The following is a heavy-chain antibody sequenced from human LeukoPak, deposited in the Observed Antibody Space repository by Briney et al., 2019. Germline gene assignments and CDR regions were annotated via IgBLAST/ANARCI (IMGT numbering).Heavy chain of an antibody. CDR3: ARDSDSSGYDFGY. CDR2: NSPIFRTA. V-gene: IGHV1-69*05. Sequence: SVKVSCNASGRPFSRYSILWVRQASGQALEWMGGNSPIFRTASYAQKFQGRVTITTDEYTSTAYMELSSLRSDDTAVYYCARDSDSSGYDFGYWGQGTLVTVSS. J-gene: IGHJ4*02. CDR1: GRPFSRYS. D-gene: IGHD3-22*01.